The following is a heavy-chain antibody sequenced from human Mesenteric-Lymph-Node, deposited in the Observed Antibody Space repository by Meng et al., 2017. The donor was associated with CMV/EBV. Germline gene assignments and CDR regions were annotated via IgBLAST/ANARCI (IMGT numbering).Heavy chain of an antibody. Sequence: GESLKISCAASGFTVSSNYMSWVRQAPGKGLEWVSVIYSGGSTYYADSVKGRFTISRDNSKNTLYLQMNSLRAEDTAVYYCARDALAGATYYYYGMDVWGQGTTVTVSS. CDR2: IYSGGST. D-gene: IGHD1-26*01. CDR1: GFTVSSNY. V-gene: IGHV3-66*02. CDR3: ARDALAGATYYYYGMDV. J-gene: IGHJ6*02.